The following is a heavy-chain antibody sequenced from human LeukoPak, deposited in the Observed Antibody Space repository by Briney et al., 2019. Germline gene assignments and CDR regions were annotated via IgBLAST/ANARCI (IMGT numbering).Heavy chain of an antibody. CDR1: GYTFTNYY. Sequence: ASVKVSCKASGYTFTNYYIHWVRQAPGQGLEWMWIINPTSGSTAYTQKFQGRVTMTRDTSTSTVYMELSSLRSDDTAVYYCARLGYYYDSLGHYDYWGQGTLVIVSS. CDR2: INPTSGST. V-gene: IGHV1-46*01. J-gene: IGHJ4*02. CDR3: ARLGYYYDSLGHYDY. D-gene: IGHD3-22*01.